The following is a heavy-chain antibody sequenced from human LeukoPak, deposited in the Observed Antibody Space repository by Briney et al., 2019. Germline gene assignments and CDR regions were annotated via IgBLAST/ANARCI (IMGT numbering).Heavy chain of an antibody. CDR3: ARMDGGDTYPPYHYYGIDV. CDR2: VYYIGNT. D-gene: IGHD2-21*02. CDR1: GGSLNNYY. J-gene: IGHJ6*02. Sequence: PSETLSLTCTVSGGSLNNYYWTWIRQPPGKGLEWIGYVYYIGNTNYNPSLKSRVTISLDTSTNQFSLKLNSVTAADTARYYCARMDGGDTYPPYHYYGIDVWGQGTTVTVSS. V-gene: IGHV4-59*01.